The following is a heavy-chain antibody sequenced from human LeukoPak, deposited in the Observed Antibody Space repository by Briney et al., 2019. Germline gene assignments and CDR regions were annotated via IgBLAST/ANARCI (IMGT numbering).Heavy chain of an antibody. CDR2: ISYDGSNK. CDR1: GFTFSSYG. CDR3: ARDSKWLGYFDY. Sequence: GRSLRLSCAASGFTFSSYGMHWVRQAPGKGLEWVAVISYDGSNKYYADSVKGRFTISRDNSKNTLYLQMNSLRAEDTAVYYCARDSKWLGYFDYWGQGTLVTVSS. V-gene: IGHV3-30*03. J-gene: IGHJ4*02. D-gene: IGHD6-19*01.